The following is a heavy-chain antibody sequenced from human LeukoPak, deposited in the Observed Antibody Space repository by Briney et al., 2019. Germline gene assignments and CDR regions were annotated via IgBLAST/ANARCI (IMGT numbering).Heavy chain of an antibody. CDR3: ARSYYGSGSYLGYYGMDV. CDR2: IGTAGDT. D-gene: IGHD3-10*01. J-gene: IGHJ6*02. V-gene: IGHV3-13*01. CDR1: GFTFSSYD. Sequence: GGSLRLSCAASGFTFSSYDMHWVRQATGKGLEWVSGIGTAGDTYYPGSVKGRFTISRENAKNSLYLQMNSLRAGDTAVYYCARSYYGSGSYLGYYGMDVWGQGTTVTVSS.